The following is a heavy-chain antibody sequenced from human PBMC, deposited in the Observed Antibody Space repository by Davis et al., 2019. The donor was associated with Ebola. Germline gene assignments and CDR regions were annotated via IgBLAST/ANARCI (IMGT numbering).Heavy chain of an antibody. J-gene: IGHJ4*02. CDR1: GFTSSHYA. V-gene: IGHV3-30*04. CDR3: ARKSEPPDY. CDR2: ISYDGRNK. Sequence: PGGSLRLSCAASGFTSSHYAMHLVHQAPGKGLEWVAVISYDGRNKYYADSVKGRFTISRDNSKNTLYLQMNSLRAEDTAVYYCARKSEPPDYWGQGTLVTVSS.